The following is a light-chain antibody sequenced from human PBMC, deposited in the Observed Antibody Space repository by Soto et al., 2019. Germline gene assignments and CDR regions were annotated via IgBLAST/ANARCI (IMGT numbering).Light chain of an antibody. CDR1: PSISDW. CDR2: DAS. Sequence: DIQMTQSPSTLSASVGDRVTITCRASPSISDWLAWFQLESGKAPKLLIYDASSLESGVPSRFSGIVSGTDFYLTITRLQAEDFATYYCQQLRMYTSTFGGVTK. CDR3: QQLRMYTST. V-gene: IGKV1-5*01. J-gene: IGKJ4*01.